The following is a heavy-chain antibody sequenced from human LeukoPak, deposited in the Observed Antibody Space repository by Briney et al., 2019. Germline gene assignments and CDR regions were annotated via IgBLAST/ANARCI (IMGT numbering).Heavy chain of an antibody. V-gene: IGHV3-23*01. J-gene: IGHJ4*02. CDR2: ISGSGGST. D-gene: IGHD2-21*01. CDR3: ARERGSKGDYRFDY. CDR1: VFTFSSYA. Sequence: GGSLRLSCAASVFTFSSYAMSWVRQAPGKGLEWVSAISGSGGSTSYAASVNGRYTISSDNPNNKLYLQMNILRADDAVVYDCARERGSKGDYRFDYWGQGTLVTVSS.